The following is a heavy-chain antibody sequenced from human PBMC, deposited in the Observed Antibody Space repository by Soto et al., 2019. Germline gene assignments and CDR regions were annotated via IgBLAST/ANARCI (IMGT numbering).Heavy chain of an antibody. D-gene: IGHD1-7*01. CDR3: ARAGTGTPKSYKHYYFDY. CDR2: IYYSGST. CDR1: GGSISSYY. J-gene: IGHJ4*02. V-gene: IGHV4-59*01. Sequence: QVQLQESGPGLVKPSETLSLTCTVSGGSISSYYWSWIRQPPGKGLEWIGYIYYSGSTNYNPSLKSRVTISVDTSKNQFSLKLSSVTAADTAVYYCARAGTGTPKSYKHYYFDYWGQGTLVTVSS.